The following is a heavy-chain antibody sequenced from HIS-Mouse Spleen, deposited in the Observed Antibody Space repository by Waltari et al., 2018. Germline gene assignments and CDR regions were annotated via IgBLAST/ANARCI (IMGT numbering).Heavy chain of an antibody. V-gene: IGHV3-30*04. CDR1: GFTFSSYA. Sequence: RSLRLSCAASGFTFSSYARHWVRQAPGKGLEWVAVISYDGSNKYYADSVKGRFTISRDNSKNTLYLQMNSLRAEDTAVYYCARGGIAARPKAFDIWGQGTMVTVSS. J-gene: IGHJ3*02. CDR2: ISYDGSNK. CDR3: ARGGIAARPKAFDI. D-gene: IGHD6-6*01.